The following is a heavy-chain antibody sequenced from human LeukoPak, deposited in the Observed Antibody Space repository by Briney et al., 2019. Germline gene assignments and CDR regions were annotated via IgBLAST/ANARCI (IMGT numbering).Heavy chain of an antibody. Sequence: SETLSRTGTVSGGSISTYYWSWVRLPPGKGLEWIGYIYNSGSTKYNPSLKSRVTVSVDTSKNQLSLKLSSVTAADTAVYYCARARPDTAMAFDYWGQGTLVTVSS. D-gene: IGHD5-18*01. V-gene: IGHV4-59*01. CDR1: GGSISTYY. J-gene: IGHJ4*02. CDR2: IYNSGST. CDR3: ARARPDTAMAFDY.